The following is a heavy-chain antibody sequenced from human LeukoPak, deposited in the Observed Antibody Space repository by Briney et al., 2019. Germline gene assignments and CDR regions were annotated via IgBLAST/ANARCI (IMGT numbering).Heavy chain of an antibody. CDR1: GDSVSSNKAA. D-gene: IGHD3-22*01. CDR3: ARHVTSITMIVVVPQYFDY. V-gene: IGHV6-1*01. J-gene: IGHJ4*02. CDR2: TYHRSKWYN. Sequence: SQTLSLTCAISGDSVSSNKAAWNWIRQSPSRGLEWLGRTYHRSKWYNEYAVSVRSRITVNPDTSKNQFSLQLSSVTAAGTAVYYCARHVTSITMIVVVPQYFDYWGQGTLVTVSS.